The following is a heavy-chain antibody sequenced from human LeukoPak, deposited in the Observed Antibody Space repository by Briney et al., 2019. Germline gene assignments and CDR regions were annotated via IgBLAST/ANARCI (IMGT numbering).Heavy chain of an antibody. V-gene: IGHV4-34*01. CDR2: INHSGST. J-gene: IGHJ6*04. Sequence: SETLSLTCAVYGGSFSGYYWTWIRQPPGKGLEWIGEINHSGSTNYNPSLKSRVTISVDTSKNQFSLKLSSVTAADTAVYYCARDTSVMDVWGKGTTVTISS. CDR1: GGSFSGYY. D-gene: IGHD3-16*01. CDR3: ARDTSVMDV.